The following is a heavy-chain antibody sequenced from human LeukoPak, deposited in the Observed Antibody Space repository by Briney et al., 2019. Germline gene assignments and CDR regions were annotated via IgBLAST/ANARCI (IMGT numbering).Heavy chain of an antibody. D-gene: IGHD1-26*01. CDR3: ARDPRGEWDLYGMDV. CDR2: ISSSSTI. CDR1: GFTFSSYA. V-gene: IGHV3-48*04. Sequence: GGSLRLSCAASGFTFSSYAMSWVRQAPGKGLEWVSYISSSSTIYYADSVKGRFTISRDNAKNSVYLQMNSLRAEDTAVYYCARDPRGEWDLYGMDVWGQGTTVTVSS. J-gene: IGHJ6*02.